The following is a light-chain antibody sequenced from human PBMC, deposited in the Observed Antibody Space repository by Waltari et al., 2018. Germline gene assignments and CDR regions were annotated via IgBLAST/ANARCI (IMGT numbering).Light chain of an antibody. CDR2: DAS. CDR1: QSVGYY. V-gene: IGKV3-11*01. Sequence: EIVLTQSPATLSLSPGERATLSCRSSQSVGYYLAWYQQRPGQAPRLLIHDASIRASGIPGRFRGSGSGTDFTLSISSLEPEDFAVYYCQHRGNWTFGPGTKVDIE. J-gene: IGKJ3*01. CDR3: QHRGNWT.